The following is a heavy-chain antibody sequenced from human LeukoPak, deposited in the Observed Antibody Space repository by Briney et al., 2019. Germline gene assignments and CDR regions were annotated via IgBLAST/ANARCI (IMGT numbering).Heavy chain of an antibody. V-gene: IGHV3-21*01. D-gene: IGHD1-26*01. CDR1: GFTFSSYS. CDR2: ISSSSSYI. Sequence: GGSLRLSCAASGFTFSSYSMNWVRQAPGKGLEWVSSISSSSSYINYADSVKGRFTISRDNAKNSLYLQMNSLRAEDTAVYYCASNSGSYYLYYFDYWGQGTLVTVSS. CDR3: ASNSGSYYLYYFDY. J-gene: IGHJ4*02.